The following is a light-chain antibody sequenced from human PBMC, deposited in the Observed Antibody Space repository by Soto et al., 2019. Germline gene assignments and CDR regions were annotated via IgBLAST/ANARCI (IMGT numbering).Light chain of an antibody. CDR3: QQYNSFSRT. Sequence: DIQMTQSPSTLSASVGDRVTITCRASQSISSWLAWYQQRPGKAPKLLIYDAFSLESGVSSMFSGSGSETEFTLTISSLQPDDFATYCCQQYNSFSRTFCQGTKVEIK. V-gene: IGKV1-5*01. CDR1: QSISSW. J-gene: IGKJ1*01. CDR2: DAF.